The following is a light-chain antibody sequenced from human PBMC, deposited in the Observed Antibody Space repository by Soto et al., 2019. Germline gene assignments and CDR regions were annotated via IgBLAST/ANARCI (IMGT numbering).Light chain of an antibody. CDR2: EVS. CDR1: SSDVGGYNY. Sequence: QSAPTQPASVSGSPGQSITISCTGTSSDVGGYNYVSWYQQHPGKAPKLMIYEVSNRPSRVSNRFSGSKSGNTASLTISGLQAEDEADYYCSSYTSSSTLVVFGGGTKLTVL. J-gene: IGLJ2*01. CDR3: SSYTSSSTLVV. V-gene: IGLV2-14*01.